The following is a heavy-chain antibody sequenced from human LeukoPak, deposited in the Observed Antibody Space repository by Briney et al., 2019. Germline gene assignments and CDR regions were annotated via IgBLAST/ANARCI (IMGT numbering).Heavy chain of an antibody. J-gene: IGHJ3*02. V-gene: IGHV1-69*13. D-gene: IGHD3-10*01. CDR3: ARDGNNNYYGSGSYYNGPDAFDI. CDR2: IIPIFGTA. Sequence: SVKVSCRASGYTFTSYYMHWVRQAPGQGLEWMGGIIPIFGTANYAQKFQGRVTITADESTSTAYMELSSLRSEDTAVYYCARDGNNNYYGSGSYYNGPDAFDIWGQGTMVTVSS. CDR1: GYTFTSYY.